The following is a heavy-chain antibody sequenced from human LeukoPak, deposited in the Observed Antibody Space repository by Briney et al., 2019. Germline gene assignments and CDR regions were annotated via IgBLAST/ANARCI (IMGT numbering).Heavy chain of an antibody. CDR1: GLSFGSYG. CDR3: ASNGSGSFLGV. CDR2: ISSSGSTI. D-gene: IGHD3-10*01. Sequence: GGSLRLSCAASGLSFGSYGMHWVRQAPGKGLEWVSYISSSGSTIYYADSVKGRFTISRDNAKNSLYLEMNSLRAEDTAVYYCASNGSGSFLGVWGQGTTVTVSS. V-gene: IGHV3-48*04. J-gene: IGHJ6*02.